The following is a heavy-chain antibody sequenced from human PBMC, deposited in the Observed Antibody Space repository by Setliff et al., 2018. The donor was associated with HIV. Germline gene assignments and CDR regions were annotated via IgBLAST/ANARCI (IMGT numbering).Heavy chain of an antibody. Sequence: ASVKVSYKASGGTFGASGINWVRQAPGQGFEWMGTIILAFNVIKYAQKFQGRVTITADESARTAFMEMRSLRSDDTAIYYCASGIRGLIRTDYYYEMEVWGKGTTVTVSS. D-gene: IGHD3-10*01. J-gene: IGHJ6*04. V-gene: IGHV1-69*13. CDR2: IILAFNVI. CDR1: GGTFGASG. CDR3: ASGIRGLIRTDYYYEMEV.